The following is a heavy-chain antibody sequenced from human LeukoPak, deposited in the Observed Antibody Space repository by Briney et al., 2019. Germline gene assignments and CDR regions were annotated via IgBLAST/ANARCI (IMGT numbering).Heavy chain of an antibody. Sequence: GGSLRLSCAASGFTFSSYSMNWVRQAPGKGLEWVSSISSSSSYIYYADSVKGRFTISRDNAKNSLYLQMNSLRAEDTAVYHCARGRIQLWRSDYYYMDVWDKGTTVTVSS. J-gene: IGHJ6*03. V-gene: IGHV3-21*01. CDR1: GFTFSSYS. CDR3: ARGRIQLWRSDYYYMDV. D-gene: IGHD5-18*01. CDR2: ISSSSSYI.